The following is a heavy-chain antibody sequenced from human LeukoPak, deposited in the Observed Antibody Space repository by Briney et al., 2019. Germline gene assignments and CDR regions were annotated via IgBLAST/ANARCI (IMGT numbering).Heavy chain of an antibody. J-gene: IGHJ4*02. CDR2: IYPGDSDT. D-gene: IGHD1-7*01. Sequence: GASLKISCQGSGYSFTSYWIGWVRQMPGKGLEWMGIIYPGDSDTSYSPSFQGQVTISADKSISTAYLQWSSLKASDTAMYYCARNYRRDEYYFDYWGQGTLVTVSS. V-gene: IGHV5-51*01. CDR3: ARNYRRDEYYFDY. CDR1: GYSFTSYW.